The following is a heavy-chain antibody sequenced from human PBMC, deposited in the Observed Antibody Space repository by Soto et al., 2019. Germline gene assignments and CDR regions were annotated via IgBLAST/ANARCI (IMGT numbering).Heavy chain of an antibody. D-gene: IGHD1-26*01. Sequence: GGSLRLSCAASGFTFSSYGMHWVRQAPGKGLEWVAVIWYDGSNKYYAESVKGRITISRDNSKNTLYLQMNSLRAEDTAVYYCAREKLGTYAFDIWGQGTMVTVSS. J-gene: IGHJ3*02. CDR2: IWYDGSNK. CDR1: GFTFSSYG. V-gene: IGHV3-33*01. CDR3: AREKLGTYAFDI.